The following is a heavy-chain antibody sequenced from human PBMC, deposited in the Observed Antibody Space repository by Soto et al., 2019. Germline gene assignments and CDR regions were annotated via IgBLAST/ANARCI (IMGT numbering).Heavy chain of an antibody. D-gene: IGHD1-26*01. CDR1: GFTFSSYA. CDR3: ARDWEIYTSQFDY. CDR2: ISYDGSNK. J-gene: IGHJ4*02. V-gene: IGHV3-30-3*01. Sequence: QVQLVESGGGVVQPGRSLRLSCAASGFTFSSYAMHWVRQAPGKGLEWVAVISYDGSNKYYADSVKGRFTISRDNSKNTLYLQMNSLRAEDTAVYYCARDWEIYTSQFDYWGQGTLVTVSS.